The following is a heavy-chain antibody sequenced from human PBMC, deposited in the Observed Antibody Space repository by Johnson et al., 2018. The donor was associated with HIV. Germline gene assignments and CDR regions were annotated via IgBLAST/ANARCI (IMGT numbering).Heavy chain of an antibody. V-gene: IGHV3-11*04. CDR1: GFTFSDYY. CDR2: ISTSGSTI. Sequence: VQLVESGGGLVKPGGSLRLSCAASGFTFSDYYMNWLRQAPGKGLEWVSYISTSGSTIYYADSVKGRFTISRDNAKNSLYLPMNSLRAEDTAVYYRARRAIRDAFDIWGQGTMVTVSS. J-gene: IGHJ3*02. CDR3: ARRAIRDAFDI.